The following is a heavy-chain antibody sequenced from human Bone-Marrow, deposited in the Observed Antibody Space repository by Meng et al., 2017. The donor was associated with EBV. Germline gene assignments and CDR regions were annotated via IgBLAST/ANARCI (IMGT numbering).Heavy chain of an antibody. Sequence: QGQLVGAGGGVVQPGTSLRLSCAAFGFTFSGYAMHWVRQAPGKGLEWVSLISYDGSKQLYTDSVKGRFTISRDDSKNTLYLDMNSLRLDDTAMYYCAKERRGFYAEHWGQGTLVTSPQ. CDR1: GFTFSGYA. J-gene: IGHJ1*01. CDR3: AKERRGFYAEH. V-gene: IGHV3-30*18. D-gene: IGHD3-16*01. CDR2: ISYDGSKQ.